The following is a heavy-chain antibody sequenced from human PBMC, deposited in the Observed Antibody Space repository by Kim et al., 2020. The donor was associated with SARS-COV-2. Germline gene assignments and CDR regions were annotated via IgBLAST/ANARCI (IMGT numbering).Heavy chain of an antibody. J-gene: IGHJ6*01. CDR2: ISAYNGNT. D-gene: IGHD2-15*01. V-gene: IGHV1-18*01. Sequence: ASVKVSCKASGYTFTSYGISWVRQAPGQGLEWMGWISAYNGNTNYAQKLQGRVTMTTDTSTSTAYMELRSLRSDDTAVYYCARDGYCSGGSCYSEEYYYYGMDVWGQGTTVTVSS. CDR3: ARDGYCSGGSCYSEEYYYYGMDV. CDR1: GYTFTSYG.